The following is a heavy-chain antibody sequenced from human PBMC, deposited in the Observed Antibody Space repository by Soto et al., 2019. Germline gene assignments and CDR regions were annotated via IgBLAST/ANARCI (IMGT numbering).Heavy chain of an antibody. J-gene: IGHJ6*02. CDR2: IDPSDSYT. D-gene: IGHD6-6*01. Sequence: GESLKISCKGSGYSFTSYWISWVRQMPGKGLEWMGRIDPSDSYTNYSPSFQGHVTISADKSISTAYLQWSSLKASDTAMYYCARQESIAARPDQPYYYYYYGMDVWGQGTTVTVSS. V-gene: IGHV5-10-1*01. CDR3: ARQESIAARPDQPYYYYYYGMDV. CDR1: GYSFTSYW.